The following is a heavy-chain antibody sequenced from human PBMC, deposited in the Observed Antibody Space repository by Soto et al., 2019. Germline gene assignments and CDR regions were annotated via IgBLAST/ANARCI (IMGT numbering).Heavy chain of an antibody. V-gene: IGHV3-30-3*01. D-gene: IGHD2-21*01. Sequence: QVQLVESGGGVVQPGRSLRLSCAASGFIFSNYAMHWVRQAPGKGLEWVAVISYDGSDKNYADSVKGRFTISRDNSKNTLYLQMNSLRTEDTAVYYCAREVEGLDYWGQGPLVTVSS. CDR3: AREVEGLDY. CDR2: ISYDGSDK. J-gene: IGHJ4*02. CDR1: GFIFSNYA.